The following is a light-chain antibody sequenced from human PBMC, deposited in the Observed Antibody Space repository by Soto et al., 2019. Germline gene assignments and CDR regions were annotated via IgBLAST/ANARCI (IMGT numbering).Light chain of an antibody. CDR3: SSYTSSSLYV. J-gene: IGLJ1*01. V-gene: IGLV2-14*01. CDR2: DVS. CDR1: SSDVGGYNY. Sequence: QSVLTQPASVSGSPGQSITISCTGTSSDVGGYNYVSWYQQHPGKPPKLMIYDVSNRPSGVANRFSGSKSGNTASLTISGLHAEDEADYYCSSYTSSSLYVLGTGTKLTFL.